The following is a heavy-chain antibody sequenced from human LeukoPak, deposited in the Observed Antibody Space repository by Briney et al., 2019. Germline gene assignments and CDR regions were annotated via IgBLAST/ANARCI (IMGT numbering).Heavy chain of an antibody. CDR1: GFTFSSYN. Sequence: GGSLRLSCAASGFTFSSYNMNWVRQAPGKGLEWVSSIRNSSSYIYYADSVKGRFTISRDNAKNSLYLQMNSLRADDTAVYYCARVLRYFDGTKAPFDYWGQGTLDTVSS. V-gene: IGHV3-21*01. D-gene: IGHD3-9*01. CDR3: ARVLRYFDGTKAPFDY. CDR2: IRNSSSYI. J-gene: IGHJ4*02.